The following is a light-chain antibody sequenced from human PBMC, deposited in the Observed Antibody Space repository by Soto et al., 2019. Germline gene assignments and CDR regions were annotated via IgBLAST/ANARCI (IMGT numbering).Light chain of an antibody. V-gene: IGKV3-11*01. Sequence: LLTQSPATLSVSPGQRVTLSCRASQSISSYLAWYQQRPGQPSRLLIYDASNRATGIPARFSGSGSGTDFTLTLSCLESEDFALYLCQQRNNWPPPFGGGTKVE. CDR2: DAS. J-gene: IGKJ4*01. CDR1: QSISSY. CDR3: QQRNNWPPP.